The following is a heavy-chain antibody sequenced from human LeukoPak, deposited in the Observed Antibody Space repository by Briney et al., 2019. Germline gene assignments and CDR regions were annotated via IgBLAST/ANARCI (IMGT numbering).Heavy chain of an antibody. CDR1: GFTFSSYA. CDR3: AKSSIAARVVVYFDY. CDR2: ISGSGGST. V-gene: IGHV3-23*01. D-gene: IGHD6-6*01. J-gene: IGHJ4*02. Sequence: PGGSLRLSYAASGFTFSSYAMSWVRQAPGKGLEWVSAISGSGGSTYYADSVKGRFTISRDNSKNTLYLQMNSLRAEDTAVYYCAKSSIAARVVVYFDYWGQGTLVTVSS.